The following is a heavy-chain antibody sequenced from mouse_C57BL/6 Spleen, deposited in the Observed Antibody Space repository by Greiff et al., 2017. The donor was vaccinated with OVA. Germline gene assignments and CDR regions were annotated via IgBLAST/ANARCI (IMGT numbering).Heavy chain of an antibody. CDR1: GYTFTSYW. J-gene: IGHJ1*03. V-gene: IGHV1-61*01. D-gene: IGHD4-1*01. CDR2: MYPSDSET. CDR3: ARPLGGWYFDV. Sequence: VQLQQPGAELVRPGSSVKLSCKASGYTFTSYWMDWVKQRPGQGLEWIGNMYPSDSETHYNQKFKDKATWTVDKSSSTAYMQLSSLTSEDSAVYYCARPLGGWYFDVWGTGTTVTVSS.